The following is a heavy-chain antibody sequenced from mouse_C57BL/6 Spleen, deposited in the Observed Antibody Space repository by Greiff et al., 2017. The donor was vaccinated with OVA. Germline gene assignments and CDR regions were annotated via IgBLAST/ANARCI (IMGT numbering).Heavy chain of an antibody. J-gene: IGHJ4*01. V-gene: IGHV10-3*01. CDR1: GFTFNTYA. Sequence: EVQVVESGGGLVQPKGSLKLSCAASGFTFNTYAMHWVRQAPGKGLEWVARIRSKSSNYATYYADSVKDRFTISRDDSQSMLYLQMNNLKTEDTAMYYCVREAYYSNYVYYAMDYWGQGTSVTVSS. CDR2: IRSKSSNYAT. D-gene: IGHD2-5*01. CDR3: VREAYYSNYVYYAMDY.